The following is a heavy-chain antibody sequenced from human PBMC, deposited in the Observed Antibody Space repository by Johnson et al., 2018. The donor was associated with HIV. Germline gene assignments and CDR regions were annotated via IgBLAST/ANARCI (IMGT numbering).Heavy chain of an antibody. CDR2: VWSDGNNR. CDR3: ARAGIVFDI. CDR1: GFTFSDYY. J-gene: IGHJ3*02. V-gene: IGHV3-33*08. Sequence: QEKLVESGGGVVKPGGSLRLSCAASGFTFSDYYMSWVRQAPGKGLEWVAVVWSDGNNRYYADSVKGRFTISRDNPKNTLYLQMSSMRAEDTAVYYCARAGIVFDIWGQGTMVTVSS. D-gene: IGHD2-15*01.